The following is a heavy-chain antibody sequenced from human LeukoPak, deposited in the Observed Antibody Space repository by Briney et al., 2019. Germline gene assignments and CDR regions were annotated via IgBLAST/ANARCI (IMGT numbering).Heavy chain of an antibody. J-gene: IGHJ4*02. CDR2: ISWNSGSI. CDR3: AKGGVNMVRGASGY. CDR1: GFTFDDYG. D-gene: IGHD3-10*01. Sequence: GGSLRLSCAASGFTFDDYGMHWVRQAPGKGLEWVSGISWNSGSIGYADPVKGRFTISRDNAKNSLYLQMNSLRAEDTALYYCAKGGVNMVRGASGYWGQGTLVTVSS. V-gene: IGHV3-9*01.